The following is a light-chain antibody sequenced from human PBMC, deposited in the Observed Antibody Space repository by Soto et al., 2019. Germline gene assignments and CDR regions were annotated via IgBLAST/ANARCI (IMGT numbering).Light chain of an antibody. CDR3: SSYKSDSSYV. CDR2: AVS. Sequence: QSVLTQPASVSGSPGQSITISCTGTSSDVGLYDYVSWYQQHPGKAPQLMIYAVSNRPSGVSNRFSASKSGNTASLFISGLQDEEEAAYYCSSYKSDSSYVFGSGTKVTV. V-gene: IGLV2-14*01. J-gene: IGLJ1*01. CDR1: SSDVGLYDY.